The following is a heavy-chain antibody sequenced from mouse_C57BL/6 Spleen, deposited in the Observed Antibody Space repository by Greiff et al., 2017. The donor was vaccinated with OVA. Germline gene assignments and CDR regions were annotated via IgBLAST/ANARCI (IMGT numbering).Heavy chain of an antibody. Sequence: QVHVKQSGAELVRPGTSVKMSCKASGYTFTNYWIGWAKQRPGHGLEWIGDIYPGGGYTNYNEKFKGKATLTADKSSSTAYMQFSSLTSEDSAIYYCARSNSSVFDYWGQGTTLTVSS. CDR2: IYPGGGYT. CDR1: GYTFTNYW. J-gene: IGHJ2*01. D-gene: IGHD3-2*02. V-gene: IGHV1-63*01. CDR3: ARSNSSVFDY.